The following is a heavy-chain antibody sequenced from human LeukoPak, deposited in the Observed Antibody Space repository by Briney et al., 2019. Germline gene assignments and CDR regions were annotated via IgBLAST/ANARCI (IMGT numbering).Heavy chain of an antibody. J-gene: IGHJ5*02. CDR2: ICSGGST. CDR1: GFTVSSNY. Sequence: GGSLRLSCAASGFTVSSNYMSWVRQAPGKGLEWVSVICSGGSTYYADSVKGRFTISRDNSKNTLYLQMNSLRAEDTAVYYCARVRTTNWFDPWGQGTLVTVSS. D-gene: IGHD4-11*01. V-gene: IGHV3-66*02. CDR3: ARVRTTNWFDP.